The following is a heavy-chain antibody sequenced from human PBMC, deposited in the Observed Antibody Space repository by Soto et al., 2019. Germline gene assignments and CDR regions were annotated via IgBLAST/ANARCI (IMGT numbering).Heavy chain of an antibody. CDR2: ISYDGSNK. V-gene: IGHV3-30-3*01. Sequence: QVQLVESGGGVVQPGRSLRLSCAASGFTFSSYAMHWVRQAPGKGMGWVAVISYDGSNKYYADSVKGRFTISRDNSKNTLYLQMNSLRAEDTAVYYCARGESSGWWGGMDVWGQGTTVTVSS. J-gene: IGHJ6*02. CDR1: GFTFSSYA. CDR3: ARGESSGWWGGMDV. D-gene: IGHD6-19*01.